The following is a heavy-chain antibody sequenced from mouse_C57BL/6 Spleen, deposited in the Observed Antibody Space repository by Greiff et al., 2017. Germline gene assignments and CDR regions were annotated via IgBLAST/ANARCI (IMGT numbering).Heavy chain of an antibody. CDR1: GFTFSSYA. D-gene: IGHD4-1*01. CDR2: ISDGGSYT. V-gene: IGHV5-4*01. J-gene: IGHJ4*01. CDR3: ARDRDWDVDYAMDY. Sequence: EVKVEESGGGLVKPGGSLKLSCAASGFTFSSYAMSWVRQTPEKRLEWVATISDGGSYTYYPDNVKGRFTISRDNAKNNLYLQMSHLKSEDTAMYYCARDRDWDVDYAMDYWGQGTSVTVSS.